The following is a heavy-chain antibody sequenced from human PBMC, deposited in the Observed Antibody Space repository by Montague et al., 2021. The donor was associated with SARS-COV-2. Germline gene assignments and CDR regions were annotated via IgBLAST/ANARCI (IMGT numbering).Heavy chain of an antibody. Sequence: SRSFSFSASGFPFSSYEMNWVRQAPGKGLEWVSYISSSGSSIYYADSVKGRFNISRDNAKSSLYLQMNSLRAEDTAVYYCAREGYYDSSGYPLAYWGQGTLVTGSS. CDR1: GFPFSSYE. CDR3: AREGYYDSSGYPLAY. D-gene: IGHD3-22*01. J-gene: IGHJ4*02. V-gene: IGHV3-48*03. CDR2: ISSSGSSI.